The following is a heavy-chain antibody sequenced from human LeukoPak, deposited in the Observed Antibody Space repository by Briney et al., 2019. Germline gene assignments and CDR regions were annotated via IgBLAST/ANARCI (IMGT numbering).Heavy chain of an antibody. CDR2: IYHSGST. CDR1: GYSISSGYY. CDR3: ARFYDSSGYFNY. Sequence: SETLSLTCTVSGYSISSGYYWGWIRQPPGKGLEWIGSIYHSGSTYYNPSLKSRVTISVDTSKNQFSLKLSSVTAADTAVYYCARFYDSSGYFNYWGQGTLVTVSS. V-gene: IGHV4-38-2*02. J-gene: IGHJ4*02. D-gene: IGHD3-22*01.